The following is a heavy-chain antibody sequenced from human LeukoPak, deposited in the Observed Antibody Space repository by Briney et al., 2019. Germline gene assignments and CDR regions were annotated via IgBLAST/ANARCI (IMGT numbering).Heavy chain of an antibody. J-gene: IGHJ4*02. Sequence: GASVKVSCKASGYTFTGYYMHWVRQAPGQGLEWMGWINPNSGGTDYAQKFQGRVTMTRDTSISTAYMELSRLRSDDTAVYYCARVRGKGPFEYSSSLFDYWGQGTLVTVSS. V-gene: IGHV1-2*02. D-gene: IGHD6-6*01. CDR2: INPNSGGT. CDR1: GYTFTGYY. CDR3: ARVRGKGPFEYSSSLFDY.